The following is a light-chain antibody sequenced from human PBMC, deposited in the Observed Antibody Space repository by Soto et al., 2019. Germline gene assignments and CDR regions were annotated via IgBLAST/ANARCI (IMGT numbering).Light chain of an antibody. CDR3: SSYTSSGYV. CDR1: SSDVGGYNY. V-gene: IGLV2-14*01. Sequence: QSALTQPASVSGSPGQSITISCTGISSDVGGYNYVSWYQQHPGKAPKLMIYDVSNRPSGVSNRFSGSKSGNTASLTISGLQAEDEADYYCSSYTSSGYVFETGTKVTVL. CDR2: DVS. J-gene: IGLJ1*01.